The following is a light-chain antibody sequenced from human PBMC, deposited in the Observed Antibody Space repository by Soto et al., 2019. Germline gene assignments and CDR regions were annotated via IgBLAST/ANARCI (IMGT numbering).Light chain of an antibody. CDR3: TSYTSSSTNYV. CDR2: EVS. CDR1: SSDIGGYNY. V-gene: IGLV2-14*01. Sequence: QSALTQPASVSGSPGQSITISCTGTSSDIGGYNYVSWYQQHPGKAPKLMIYEVSNRPSGVSNRFSGSKSGNTASLTISGLQAEDEADYYCTSYTSSSTNYVFGTGGKVTVL. J-gene: IGLJ1*01.